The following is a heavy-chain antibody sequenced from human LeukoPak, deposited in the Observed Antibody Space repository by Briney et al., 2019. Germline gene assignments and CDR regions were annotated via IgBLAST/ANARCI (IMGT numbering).Heavy chain of an antibody. D-gene: IGHD3-22*01. J-gene: IGHJ4*02. CDR3: AKPPTYYYDSSGYPFDY. CDR2: ISGSGGST. CDR1: GFTFSSYA. V-gene: IGHV3-23*01. Sequence: GGSLRLSCVASGFTFSSYAMSWVRQAPGKGLEWVSAISGSGGSTYYADSVKGRFTISRDNSKNTLYLQMNSLRAEDTAVYYCAKPPTYYYDSSGYPFDYWGQGTLVTVSP.